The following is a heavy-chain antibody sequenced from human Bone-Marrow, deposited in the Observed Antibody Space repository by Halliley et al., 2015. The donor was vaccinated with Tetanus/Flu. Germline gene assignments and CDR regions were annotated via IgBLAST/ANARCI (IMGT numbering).Heavy chain of an antibody. Sequence: SLRLSCTDSEVTFTTCAMTWVRQAPGKGLEWVASISASGANTYYADSAKGRFTLSRDNSQNTLLLQMDSLRAEDTAVYYCAKAPDALLYFGEPILGRALEIWGQGTMVTVSS. V-gene: IGHV3-23*01. CDR3: AKAPDALLYFGEPILGRALEI. D-gene: IGHD3-10*01. CDR2: ISASGANT. CDR1: EVTFTTCA. J-gene: IGHJ3*02.